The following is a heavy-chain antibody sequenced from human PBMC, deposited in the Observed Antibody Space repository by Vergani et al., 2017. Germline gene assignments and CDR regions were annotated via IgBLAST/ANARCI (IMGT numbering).Heavy chain of an antibody. CDR2: ISYDGSNK. V-gene: IGHV3-30-3*01. Sequence: QVQLVESGGGVVQPGRSLRLSCAASGFTFSSYAMHWVRQAPGKGLEWVAVISYDGSNKYYADSVKGRFTISRDNSKNTLYLQMNSLRAEDTAVYYCASGPSTTYYDILTGYYTPYYFDYWGQGTLVTVSS. CDR3: ASGPSTTYYDILTGYYTPYYFDY. CDR1: GFTFSSYA. D-gene: IGHD3-9*01. J-gene: IGHJ4*02.